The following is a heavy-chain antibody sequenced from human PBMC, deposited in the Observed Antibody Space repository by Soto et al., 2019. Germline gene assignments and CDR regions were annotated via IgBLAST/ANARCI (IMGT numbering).Heavy chain of an antibody. CDR1: GFTVSSNY. CDR3: ASSFRITIFGVVIKAPDYYYYGMDV. Sequence: LRLSCAASGFTVSSNYMSWVRQAPGKGLEWVAVISYDGSNKYYADSVKGRFTISRDNSKNTLYLQMNSLRAEDTAVYYCASSFRITIFGVVIKAPDYYYYGMDVWGQGTTVTVSS. J-gene: IGHJ6*02. D-gene: IGHD3-3*01. V-gene: IGHV3-30-3*01. CDR2: ISYDGSNK.